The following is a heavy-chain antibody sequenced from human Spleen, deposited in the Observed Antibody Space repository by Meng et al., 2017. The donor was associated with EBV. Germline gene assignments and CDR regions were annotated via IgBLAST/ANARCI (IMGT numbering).Heavy chain of an antibody. CDR2: VYPSGNT. CDR1: GGSVSSPNW. D-gene: IGHD2-8*01. Sequence: QVQLLETGPGLVKPSGTLSLTCVVSGGSVSSPNWCSWVRQPPGKGLEWIGEVYPSGNTNYNPSLKSRVTISVDKSKNQFSMNLSSVTAADTAIYYCARVGSDYANFQVWGPGTLVTVSS. V-gene: IGHV4-4*02. J-gene: IGHJ1*01. CDR3: ARVGSDYANFQV.